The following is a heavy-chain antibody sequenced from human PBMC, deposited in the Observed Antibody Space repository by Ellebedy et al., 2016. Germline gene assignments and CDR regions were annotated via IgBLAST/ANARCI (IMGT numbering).Heavy chain of an antibody. J-gene: IGHJ4*02. CDR1: GFPFVGYA. CDR3: ERGNAETTYLFDY. Sequence: GGSLRLSCAASGFPFVGYAMSWVRQAPGKGLEWVSTISHNDGITYYADSVKGRFTISRDNSKNTLYLQMNSLRAEDTAVYYCERGNAETTYLFDYWGQGTLVTVSS. CDR2: ISHNDGIT. V-gene: IGHV3-23*01. D-gene: IGHD4-17*01.